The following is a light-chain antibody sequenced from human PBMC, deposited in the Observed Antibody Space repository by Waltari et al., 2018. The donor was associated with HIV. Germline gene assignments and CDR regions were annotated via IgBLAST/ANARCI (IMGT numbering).Light chain of an antibody. J-gene: IGLJ2*01. CDR1: SSAVGSYNL. CDR3: CSYAGSSTHVV. CDR2: EVS. V-gene: IGLV2-23*02. Sequence: QSALTQPASVSGSPGQSITISCTGTSSAVGSYNLVSWYQQHPGKAPKLMIYEVSKRPSGVSNRFSGSKSGNTASLTITGLQAEDEAEYYCCSYAGSSTHVVFGGGTKLTVL.